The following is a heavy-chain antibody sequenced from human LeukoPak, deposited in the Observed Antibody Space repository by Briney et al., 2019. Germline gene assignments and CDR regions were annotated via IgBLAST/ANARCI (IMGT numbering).Heavy chain of an antibody. D-gene: IGHD4-17*01. Sequence: SETLSLTCTVSGGSVNSGGYYWTWIRQHPGKGLEWLGSIYYSGRTYYTPSLKSRITISLDTSKNQFSLNLTSVSAAVSAFYFCARSSDYGDYDWGQGTLITVSS. CDR2: IYYSGRT. V-gene: IGHV4-31*03. CDR3: ARSSDYGDYD. CDR1: GGSVNSGGYY. J-gene: IGHJ4*02.